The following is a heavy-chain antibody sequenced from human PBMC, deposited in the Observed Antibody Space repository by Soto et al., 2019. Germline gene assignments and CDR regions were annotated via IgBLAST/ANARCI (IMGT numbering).Heavy chain of an antibody. CDR3: ARDEGNSGSYSLLGYYYYGMDV. CDR1: GDSVSSNSAA. CDR2: TYYRSKWYN. J-gene: IGHJ6*02. Sequence: PSQTLSLTCVISGDSVSSNSAAWNWIRQSPSRGLEWLGRTYYRSKWYNDYAVSVKSRITINPDTSKNQFSLQLNSVTPEDTAVYYCARDEGNSGSYSLLGYYYYGMDVWGQGTTVTVSS. V-gene: IGHV6-1*01. D-gene: IGHD1-26*01.